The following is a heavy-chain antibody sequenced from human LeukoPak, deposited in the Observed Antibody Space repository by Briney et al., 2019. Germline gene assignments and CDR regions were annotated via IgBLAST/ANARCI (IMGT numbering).Heavy chain of an antibody. D-gene: IGHD2-8*02. CDR2: ITGSGRDT. V-gene: IGHV3-23*01. J-gene: IGHJ4*02. Sequence: GGSLRLSRAASGFTFSTYAMNWVRQAPGKRLEWVSSITGSGRDTYYAGSVKGRITISRDNSRNTLYLQMNSLRAEDTALYYCAKGTLGSCSGVTCYDFDNWGQGTLVTVSS. CDR1: GFTFSTYA. CDR3: AKGTLGSCSGVTCYDFDN.